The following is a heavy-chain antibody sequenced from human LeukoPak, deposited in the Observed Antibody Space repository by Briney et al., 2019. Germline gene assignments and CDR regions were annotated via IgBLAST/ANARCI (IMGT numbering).Heavy chain of an antibody. V-gene: IGHV3-74*01. CDR3: ARRGTGHGMDV. CDR1: GFTFSNYW. D-gene: IGHD1-1*01. J-gene: IGHJ6*02. CDR2: IKSDGSST. Sequence: HGGSLRLSCAASGFTFSNYWMHWVRQAPGEALMWVSRIKSDGSSTTYADSVKGRFTISRDNAKNTLFLQMNSLRAEDTAVYYCARRGTGHGMDVWGQGTTVIVSS.